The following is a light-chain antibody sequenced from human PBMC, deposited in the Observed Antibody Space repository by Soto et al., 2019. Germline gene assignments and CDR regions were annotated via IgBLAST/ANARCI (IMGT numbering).Light chain of an antibody. V-gene: IGKV3-20*01. J-gene: IGKJ5*01. CDR3: QQFGTSLPIT. CDR2: DAS. CDR1: QSVSSY. Sequence: THSPGTLSVSLGERATLSFRAIQSVSSYLAWYQQKPGQAPRLLIYDASNRATGIPARFSGSGSGTDFTLTISRLESGDFAVYYCQQFGTSLPITFGQGTRLDIK.